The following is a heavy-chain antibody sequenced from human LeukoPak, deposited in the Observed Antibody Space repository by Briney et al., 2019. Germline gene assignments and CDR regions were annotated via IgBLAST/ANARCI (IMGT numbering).Heavy chain of an antibody. CDR1: GGSISSYY. J-gene: IGHJ6*01. CDR3: ARRPTNYFGMDV. V-gene: IGHV4-59*08. CDR2: IYYSGNT. D-gene: IGHD2-8*01. Sequence: SETLSLTCTVSGGSISSYYWTWIRQPPEKGLEWIGYIYYSGNTNYNPSLKSRVTISVHTSKNQFSLKLSSVTAADTAVYYCARRPTNYFGMDVSGQGTTVTVSS.